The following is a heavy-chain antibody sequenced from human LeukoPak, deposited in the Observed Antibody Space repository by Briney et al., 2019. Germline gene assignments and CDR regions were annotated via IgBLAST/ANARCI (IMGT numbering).Heavy chain of an antibody. CDR2: INPSGGST. D-gene: IGHD3-22*01. Sequence: ASVKVSCKASGYTFTSYYMHWVRQAPGQGLEWMGIINPSGGSTSYAQKFQGRVTMTRDTSTSTVYMELSSLRSEDTAVYYCARDPPNYYDSSGYYSPGGMDVWGQGTTVTVSS. CDR3: ARDPPNYYDSSGYYSPGGMDV. CDR1: GYTFTSYY. V-gene: IGHV1-46*01. J-gene: IGHJ6*02.